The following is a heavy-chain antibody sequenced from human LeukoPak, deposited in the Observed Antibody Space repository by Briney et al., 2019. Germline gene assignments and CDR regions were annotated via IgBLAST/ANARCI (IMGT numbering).Heavy chain of an antibody. CDR1: GFTFTDYW. Sequence: GGSLRLSCAASGFTFTDYWMHWVRQVPGKGLVWVSIINTDTGGTYYADSVKGRFTISRDNAKSTLYLQMDSLRAEDTAVYYCARAGAYHFDNWGQGTLVTVSS. V-gene: IGHV3-74*01. J-gene: IGHJ4*02. D-gene: IGHD3-16*01. CDR3: ARAGAYHFDN. CDR2: INTDTGGT.